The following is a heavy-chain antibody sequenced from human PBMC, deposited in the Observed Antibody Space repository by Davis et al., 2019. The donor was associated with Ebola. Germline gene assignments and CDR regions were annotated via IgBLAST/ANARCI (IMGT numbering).Heavy chain of an antibody. Sequence: GGSLRLSCAASGFTFSSYAMSWVRQAPGKGLEWVSATSGSGGSTYYADSVKGRFTISRDNAKNSLYLQMNSLRDEDTAVYYCAKEGYYYDSSGYSYYFDYWGQGTLVTVSS. D-gene: IGHD3-22*01. CDR1: GFTFSSYA. J-gene: IGHJ4*02. CDR3: AKEGYYYDSSGYSYYFDY. CDR2: TSGSGGST. V-gene: IGHV3-23*01.